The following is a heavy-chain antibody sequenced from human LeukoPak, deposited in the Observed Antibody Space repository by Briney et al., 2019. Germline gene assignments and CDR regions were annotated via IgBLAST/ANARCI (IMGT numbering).Heavy chain of an antibody. CDR2: ISSSSTI. CDR3: ARVDCSSTSCFYFDY. D-gene: IGHD2-2*01. J-gene: IGHJ4*02. V-gene: IGHV3-48*04. CDR1: GFTFSSYS. Sequence: QPGGSLRLSCAASGFTFSSYSMNWVRQAPGKGLEWVSYISSSSTIYYADSVKGRFTISRDNAKNSLYLQMNSLRAEDTAVYYCARVDCSSTSCFYFDYWGQGTLVTVSS.